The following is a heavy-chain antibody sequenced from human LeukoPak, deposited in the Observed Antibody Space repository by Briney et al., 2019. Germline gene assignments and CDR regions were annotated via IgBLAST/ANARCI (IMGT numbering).Heavy chain of an antibody. D-gene: IGHD2-2*01. Sequence: PGGSLRLSCAASGFTFSSYWMHWVRQAPGKGLVWVSRINSDGSSTSYADSVKGRFTITRDNAENTLYLQMNSLRAEDTAVYYRARGYCSSTSCSNWFDPWGQGTLVTASS. CDR2: INSDGSST. CDR3: ARGYCSSTSCSNWFDP. J-gene: IGHJ5*02. V-gene: IGHV3-74*01. CDR1: GFTFSSYW.